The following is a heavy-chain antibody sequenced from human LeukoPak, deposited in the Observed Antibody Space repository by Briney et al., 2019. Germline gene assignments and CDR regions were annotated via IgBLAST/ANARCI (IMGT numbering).Heavy chain of an antibody. D-gene: IGHD6-13*01. V-gene: IGHV1-8*02. CDR1: GYTFTGYY. J-gene: IGHJ6*03. CDR3: ATGGWGIAAENHYYYMDV. CDR2: MNPNSGNT. Sequence: ASVKVSCKASGYTFTGYYMHWVRQAPGQGLEWMGWMNPNSGNTGYVQKFQGRVTMTRNTSISTAYIALSSLRSEDTAVYYCATGGWGIAAENHYYYMDVWGKGTTVTISS.